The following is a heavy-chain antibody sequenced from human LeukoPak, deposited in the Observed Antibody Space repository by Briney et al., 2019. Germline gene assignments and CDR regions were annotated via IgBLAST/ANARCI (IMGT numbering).Heavy chain of an antibody. V-gene: IGHV3-15*01. Sequence: GGSLRLSCAASGFTFSNAWMSWVRHAPGKGLEWVGRIKSKTDGGTTDYAAPVKGRFTISRDDSKNTLYLQMNSLKTEDTAVYYCTTGRLRYYDSSGYSAEDYWGHGTLVTVSS. D-gene: IGHD3-22*01. CDR2: IKSKTDGGTT. J-gene: IGHJ4*01. CDR1: GFTFSNAW. CDR3: TTGRLRYYDSSGYSAEDY.